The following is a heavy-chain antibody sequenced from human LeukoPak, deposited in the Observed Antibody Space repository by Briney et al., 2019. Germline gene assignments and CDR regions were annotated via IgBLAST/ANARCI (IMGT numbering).Heavy chain of an antibody. V-gene: IGHV1-46*01. D-gene: IGHD3-22*01. CDR1: GYTFTSYY. CDR3: ARDYEPRYYYDSSGYRPYFDY. CDR2: INPSGGST. Sequence: ASVKVSCKASGYTFTSYYMHWVRQAPGQGLEWMGIINPSGGSTSYAQKFQGRVTMTRDTSTSTVYMELSSLRSVDTAVYYCARDYEPRYYYDSSGYRPYFDYWGQGTLVTVSS. J-gene: IGHJ4*02.